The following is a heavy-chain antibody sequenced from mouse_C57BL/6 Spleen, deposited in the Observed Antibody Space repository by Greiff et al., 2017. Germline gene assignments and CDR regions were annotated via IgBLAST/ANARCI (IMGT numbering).Heavy chain of an antibody. Sequence: QVQLKESGTELVKPGASVKLSCKASGYTFTSYWMHWVKQRPGQGLEWIGNINPSNGGTNYNEKFKSKATLTVDKSSSTAYMQLSSLTSEDSAVYYCAIITTVGGFDYWDQGTTLTVSS. V-gene: IGHV1-53*01. D-gene: IGHD1-1*01. CDR3: AIITTVGGFDY. CDR1: GYTFTSYW. J-gene: IGHJ2*01. CDR2: INPSNGGT.